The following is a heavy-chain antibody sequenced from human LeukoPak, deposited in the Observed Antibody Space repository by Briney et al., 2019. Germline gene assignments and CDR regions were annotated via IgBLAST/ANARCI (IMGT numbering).Heavy chain of an antibody. Sequence: SETLSLTCAVYGGSFSSYYWGWIRQPPGKGLEWIGSIYYSGSTYYNPSLKSRVTISVDTSKNQFSLKLSSVTAADTAVYYCARHDRYYDILTGYLDYFDYWGQGTLVTVSS. V-gene: IGHV4-39*01. J-gene: IGHJ4*02. CDR1: GGSFSSYY. D-gene: IGHD3-9*01. CDR3: ARHDRYYDILTGYLDYFDY. CDR2: IYYSGST.